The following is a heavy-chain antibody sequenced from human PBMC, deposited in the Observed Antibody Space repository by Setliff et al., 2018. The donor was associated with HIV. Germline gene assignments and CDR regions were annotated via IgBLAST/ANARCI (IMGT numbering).Heavy chain of an antibody. V-gene: IGHV4-59*01. J-gene: IGHJ6*03. Sequence: PSETLSLTCTVSGGSISSYYWSWIRQPPGEGLEWIGYIYYSGSTNYNPSLKSRVTISVDTSKNQFSLKLSSVTAADTAVYYCARGDGTKYYYYYYMDVWGKGTTGTVS. CDR3: ARGDGTKYYYYYYMDV. D-gene: IGHD1-7*01. CDR2: IYYSGST. CDR1: GGSISSYY.